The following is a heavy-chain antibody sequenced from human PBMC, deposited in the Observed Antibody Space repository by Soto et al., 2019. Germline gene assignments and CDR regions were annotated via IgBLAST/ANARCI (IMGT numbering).Heavy chain of an antibody. V-gene: IGHV1-18*04. J-gene: IGHJ6*02. CDR1: GYTFTSHG. Sequence: QDQLVQSGAEVKKPGASVKISCEASGYTFTSHGISWVRQAPGQGLEWLGWISTYNSRTHYAQKVQGRVTMTTDTSTSTAYLDLRSLTFDDTAVYYCARARYCASPSCYTHYSYGMDTWGQGTTVTVSS. D-gene: IGHD2-2*02. CDR2: ISTYNSRT. CDR3: ARARYCASPSCYTHYSYGMDT.